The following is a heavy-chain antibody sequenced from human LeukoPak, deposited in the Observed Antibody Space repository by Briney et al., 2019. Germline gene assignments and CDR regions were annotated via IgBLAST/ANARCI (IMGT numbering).Heavy chain of an antibody. D-gene: IGHD5-18*01. CDR1: GGSVSSGSYY. CDR3: ARLRVDAAMVGAFDI. J-gene: IGHJ3*02. V-gene: IGHV4-61*01. Sequence: PSETLSLTCTVSGGSVSSGSYYWSWIRQPPGKGLEWIGYIYYSGSTNYNPSLKSRVTISVDTSKNQFSLKLSSVTAADTAVYYCARLRVDAAMVGAFDIWGQGTMVTVSS. CDR2: IYYSGST.